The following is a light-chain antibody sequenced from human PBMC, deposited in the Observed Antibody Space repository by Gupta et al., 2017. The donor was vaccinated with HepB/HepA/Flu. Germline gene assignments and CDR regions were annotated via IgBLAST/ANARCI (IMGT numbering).Light chain of an antibody. V-gene: IGLV2-18*02. CDR1: SSDIVSYTR. CDR3: SSYTTSNTYV. J-gene: IGLJ1*01. Sequence: QSALTQPPSVSGSPGQSVTISCPGTSSDIVSYTRVSWYQQSPGTDPKLIIYEVDNRPSGVPDRFSGSKSGNTASLTISGLQTEDEADYYCSSYTTSNTYVFGIGTKVTVL. CDR2: EVD.